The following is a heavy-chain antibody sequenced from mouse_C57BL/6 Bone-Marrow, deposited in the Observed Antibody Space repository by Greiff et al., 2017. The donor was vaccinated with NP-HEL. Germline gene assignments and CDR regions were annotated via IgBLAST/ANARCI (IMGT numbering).Heavy chain of an antibody. CDR2: IDPSDSYT. D-gene: IGHD2-3*01. CDR1: GYTFTSYW. Sequence: QVQLQQPGAELVKPGASVKLSCKASGYTFTSYWMQWVKQRPGQGLEWIGEIDPSDSYTNYNQKFKGKATLTVDTSSSTAYMQLSSLTSEDSVVYYCANGDGYTYYFDYWGQGTTLTVSS. J-gene: IGHJ2*01. CDR3: ANGDGYTYYFDY. V-gene: IGHV1-50*01.